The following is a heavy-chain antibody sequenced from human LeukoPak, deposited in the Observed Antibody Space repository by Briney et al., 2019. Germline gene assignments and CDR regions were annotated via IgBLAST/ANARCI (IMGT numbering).Heavy chain of an antibody. D-gene: IGHD3-10*02. V-gene: IGHV3-21*01. Sequence: GGSLRLSCAASGFTFSSYSMNWVRQAPGKGLEWVSSINSRSNYIYYADSVKGRFTISRDNAKNSLYLQMNSLRAEDTAVYYCAELGITMIGGVWGKGTTVTISS. CDR3: AELGITMIGGV. J-gene: IGHJ6*04. CDR2: INSRSNYI. CDR1: GFTFSSYS.